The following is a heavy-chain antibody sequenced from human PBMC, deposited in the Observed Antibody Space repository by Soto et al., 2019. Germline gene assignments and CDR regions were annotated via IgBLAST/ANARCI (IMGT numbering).Heavy chain of an antibody. V-gene: IGHV4-61*01. J-gene: IGHJ4*02. Sequence: QVQLQESGPGLVKPSETLSLTCTVSGGSVSSGSYYWSWIRQPPGKGLEWIGYIYYSGSTNYNPSLKSRVTISVDTSKNQFSLKLSSVTAADTAVYYCAIKIIAARPIDYWGQGTLVTVSS. D-gene: IGHD6-6*01. CDR2: IYYSGST. CDR3: AIKIIAARPIDY. CDR1: GGSVSSGSYY.